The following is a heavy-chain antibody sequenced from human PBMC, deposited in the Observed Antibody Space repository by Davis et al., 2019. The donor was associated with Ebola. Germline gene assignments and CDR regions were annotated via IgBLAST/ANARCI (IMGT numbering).Heavy chain of an antibody. V-gene: IGHV4-59*08. D-gene: IGHD5-12*01. CDR2: IHYSGTT. CDR1: GGSIHVDD. J-gene: IGHJ4*02. CDR3: AKWAGYRFDN. Sequence: MPSETLSLTCTVSGGSIHVDDWSWNRQSPGKGLEWIGYIHYSGTTDYNPSLKSRVTIFLDTSKNQFSLNLRFVTAADTAVYYCAKWAGYRFDNWGQGTLVTVSS.